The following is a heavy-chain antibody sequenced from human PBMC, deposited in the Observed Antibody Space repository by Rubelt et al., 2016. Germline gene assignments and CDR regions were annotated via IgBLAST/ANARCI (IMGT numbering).Heavy chain of an antibody. J-gene: IGHJ6*03. Sequence: QVQLQESGPGLVKPSETLSLTCTVSGYSISSGYYWGWIRQPPGKGLEWIGSIYHSGSTYYNPSLKMRSTISVDTSKNQFSLKLGCVTAADTDVYYGARGLEVVVAATPSAYYYYYMDVWGKGTTVTVA. CDR1: GYSISSGYY. CDR3: ARGLEVVVAATPSAYYYYYMDV. CDR2: IYHSGST. V-gene: IGHV4-38-2*02. D-gene: IGHD2-15*01.